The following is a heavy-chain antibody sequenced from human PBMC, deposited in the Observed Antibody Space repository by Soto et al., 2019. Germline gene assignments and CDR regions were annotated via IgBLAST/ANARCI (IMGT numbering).Heavy chain of an antibody. V-gene: IGHV1-69*02. J-gene: IGHJ4*02. CDR1: GGTFSSYT. Sequence: QVQLVQSGAEVKKPGSSVKVSCKASGGTFSSYTISWVRQAPGQGLEWMGRIIPILGIANYAQKFQGRVTSTADHPTSTAYRELSSLRSADTAVYYCAMEYCSTTSCHRAYWGPGTLVTVSS. CDR3: AMEYCSTTSCHRAY. CDR2: IIPILGIA. D-gene: IGHD2-2*02.